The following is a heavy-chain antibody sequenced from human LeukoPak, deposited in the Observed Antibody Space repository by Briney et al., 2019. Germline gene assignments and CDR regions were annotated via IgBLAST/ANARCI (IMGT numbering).Heavy chain of an antibody. CDR3: ARIGYSSSTSCAPEDY. V-gene: IGHV4-34*01. D-gene: IGHD2-2*01. Sequence: SETLSLTCAVYGGSFSGYYWSWIRQPPGKGLEWIGEINHSGSTNYNPSLKSRVTISVDTSKNQFSLKLSSVTAADTAVYYCARIGYSSSTSCAPEDYWGQGTLVTVSS. CDR1: GGSFSGYY. CDR2: INHSGST. J-gene: IGHJ4*02.